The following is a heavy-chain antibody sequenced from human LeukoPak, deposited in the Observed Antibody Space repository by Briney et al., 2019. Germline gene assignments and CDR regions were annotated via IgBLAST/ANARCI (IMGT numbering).Heavy chain of an antibody. J-gene: IGHJ4*02. CDR1: GYTLTSYY. D-gene: IGHD2-2*01. Sequence: ASVKVSCKASGYTLTSYYMHWVRQAPGQGLEWMGIINPSGGSTSYAQKFQGRVTMTRDTSTSTVYMELSSLRSEDTAVYYCAREKCSSTSCPQTIDYWGQGTLVTVSS. CDR3: AREKCSSTSCPQTIDY. V-gene: IGHV1-46*03. CDR2: INPSGGST.